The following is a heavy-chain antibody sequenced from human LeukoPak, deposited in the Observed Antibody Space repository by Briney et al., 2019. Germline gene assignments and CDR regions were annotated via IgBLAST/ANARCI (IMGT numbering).Heavy chain of an antibody. Sequence: PGGSLRLSCAASGFTFSSSAMNWVRQVPGRGLEWVSAVSAAGTSAFYSDSVRGRFAISRDNSKKTLYLEMSSLRAEDTAVYYCARSGGRPSCYTCYYYMDVWGKGTTVTVSS. CDR3: ARSGGRPSCYTCYYYMDV. J-gene: IGHJ6*03. V-gene: IGHV3-23*01. CDR2: VSAAGTSA. CDR1: GFTFSSSA. D-gene: IGHD2-2*02.